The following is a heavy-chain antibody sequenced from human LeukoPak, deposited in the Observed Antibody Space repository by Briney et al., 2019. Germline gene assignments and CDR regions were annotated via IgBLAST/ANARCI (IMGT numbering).Heavy chain of an antibody. CDR3: ARLLMVRGVISPYFDY. J-gene: IGHJ4*02. CDR2: INHSGST. CDR1: GGSFSGYY. D-gene: IGHD3-10*01. V-gene: IGHV4-34*01. Sequence: SETLSLTCAVYGGSFSGYYWSWIRQPPGKGLEWIGEINHSGSTNYNPSLKSRVTISVDTSKNQFSLKLSSVTAEDTAVYYCARLLMVRGVISPYFDYWGQGTLVTVSS.